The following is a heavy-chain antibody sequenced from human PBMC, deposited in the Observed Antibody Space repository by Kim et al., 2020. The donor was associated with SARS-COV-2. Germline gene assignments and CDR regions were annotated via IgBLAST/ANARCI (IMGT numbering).Heavy chain of an antibody. J-gene: IGHJ6*01. V-gene: IGHV3-23*01. CDR1: GFTFSSYV. CDR3: VKAGRTVVVGAVVTYDGMDV. Sequence: GGSLRLSCAASGFTFSSYVMSWVRQAPGKGLEWVSSLSVNGINAFYADSVKGQFIISRDNSKNMLFLQMNSLRVDNTAVYYWVKAGRTVVVGAVVTYDGMDVCGQGTTVTVSP. D-gene: IGHD2-2*01. CDR2: LSVNGINA.